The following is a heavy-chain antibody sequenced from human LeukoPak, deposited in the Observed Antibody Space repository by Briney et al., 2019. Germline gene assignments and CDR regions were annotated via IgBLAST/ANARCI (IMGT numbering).Heavy chain of an antibody. CDR2: IYYSGST. D-gene: IGHD3-9*01. CDR1: GGSISSYY. V-gene: IGHV4-59*01. Sequence: SETLSLTCTVSGGSISSYYWSWIRQPPGKGLEWIGYIYYSGSTNYNPSLKSRVTISVDTSKNQFSLKLSSVTAADTAVYYCARGTTYDILTGYLAGNNWFDPWGQGTLVTVSS. J-gene: IGHJ5*02. CDR3: ARGTTYDILTGYLAGNNWFDP.